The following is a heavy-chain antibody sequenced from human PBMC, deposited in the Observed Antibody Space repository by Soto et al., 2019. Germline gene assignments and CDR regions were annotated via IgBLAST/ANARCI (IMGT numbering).Heavy chain of an antibody. Sequence: HPGGSLRLSCAASGFTFSSYGMHWVRQAPGKGLEWVAVISYDGSNKYYADSVKGRFTISRDNSKNTLYLQMNSLRAEDTAVYYCAKDHIREVVTGYGMDVWGQGTTVTVSS. V-gene: IGHV3-30*18. CDR1: GFTFSSYG. D-gene: IGHD2-21*02. J-gene: IGHJ6*02. CDR2: ISYDGSNK. CDR3: AKDHIREVVTGYGMDV.